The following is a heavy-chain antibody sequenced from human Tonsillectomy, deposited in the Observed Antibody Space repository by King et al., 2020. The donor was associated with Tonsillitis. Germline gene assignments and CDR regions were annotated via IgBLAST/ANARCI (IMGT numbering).Heavy chain of an antibody. CDR1: CGSITSGSDY. D-gene: IGHD5-24*01. CDR2: LHTSGST. CDR3: ASDHERWLHMDL. Sequence: VQLQESGPGLVKPSQTLSLTCTVSCGSITSGSDYWSWLRQPAGKGLEWIGRLHTSGSTNYNPSLRSRVTISADTSKNQFSLTLTSVTAADTAVYYCASDHERWLHMDLWGQGTLAT. J-gene: IGHJ5*02. V-gene: IGHV4-61*02.